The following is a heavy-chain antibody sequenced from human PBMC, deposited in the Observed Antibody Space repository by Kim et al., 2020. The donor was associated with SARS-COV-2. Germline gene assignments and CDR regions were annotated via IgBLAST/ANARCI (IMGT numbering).Heavy chain of an antibody. CDR3: AKDLSDFWCAYFRFSADGMDV. J-gene: IGHJ6*02. D-gene: IGHD3-3*01. CDR1: GFTFSSYG. CDR2: ISYDGSNK. V-gene: IGHV3-30*18. Sequence: GGSLRLSCAASGFTFSSYGMHWVRQAPGKGLEWVAIISYDGSNKYYADSVKGRFTISRDNSKNTLYLQMNSLRAEDTAVYYCAKDLSDFWCAYFRFSADGMDVWGQGTTVTVSS.